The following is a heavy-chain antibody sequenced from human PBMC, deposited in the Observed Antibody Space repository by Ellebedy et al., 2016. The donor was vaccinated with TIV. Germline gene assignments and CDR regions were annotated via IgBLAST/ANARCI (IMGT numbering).Heavy chain of an antibody. V-gene: IGHV1-8*01. J-gene: IGHJ4*02. CDR3: ARGDYDSSGYSEDY. CDR2: MNPNSGNT. CDR1: GYTFTSYD. D-gene: IGHD3-22*01. Sequence: AASVKVSCKASGYTFTSYDINWVRQATGQGLEWMGWMNPNSGNTGYAQKFQGSITMTRNTSISTAYMDLSSLRSEDTAVYYCARGDYDSSGYSEDYWGQGTLVTVSS.